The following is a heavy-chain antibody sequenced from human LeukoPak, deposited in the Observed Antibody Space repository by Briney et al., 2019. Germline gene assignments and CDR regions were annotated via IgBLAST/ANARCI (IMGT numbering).Heavy chain of an antibody. CDR1: GFTLSSYG. J-gene: IGHJ4*02. Sequence: GRSLRLSCAASGFTLSSYGMHWVRQAPGKGLEWVAVIWYDGSNKYYADSVKGRFTISRDNSKNTLYLQMNSLRAEDTAVYYCAKDGHYDSSGYYDYWGQGTLVTVSS. CDR2: IWYDGSNK. V-gene: IGHV3-33*06. CDR3: AKDGHYDSSGYYDY. D-gene: IGHD3-22*01.